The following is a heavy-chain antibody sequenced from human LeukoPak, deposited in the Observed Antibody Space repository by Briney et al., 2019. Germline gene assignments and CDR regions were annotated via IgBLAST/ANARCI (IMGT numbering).Heavy chain of an antibody. CDR2: ISAYNGNT. CDR3: ARGYYGSGSYYNSGYYYYYMDV. V-gene: IGHV1-18*01. D-gene: IGHD3-10*01. CDR1: GYTFTSYG. Sequence: ASVKVSCKASGYTFTSYGISWVRQAPGQGLEWMGWISAYNGNTNYAQKLQGRVTMTTDTSTSTAYMELRSLRPDDTAVYYCARGYYGSGSYYNSGYYYYYMDVWGKGTTVTVSS. J-gene: IGHJ6*03.